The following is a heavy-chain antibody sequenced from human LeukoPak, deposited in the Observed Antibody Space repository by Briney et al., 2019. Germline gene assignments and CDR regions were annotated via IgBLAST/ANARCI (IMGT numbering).Heavy chain of an antibody. D-gene: IGHD3-10*01. CDR3: GKQWGDFGDYHYGVDV. J-gene: IGHJ6*02. Sequence: SGGSLRLSCAASGITFSRYGMHWVRQAPGNGLEWVAVIPFDGESKYYADSVKGRFTISRDNSKNKLYLQVNSLRAEDTAVYYCGKQWGDFGDYHYGVDVWGQGTTVTVSS. V-gene: IGHV3-30*18. CDR1: GITFSRYG. CDR2: IPFDGESK.